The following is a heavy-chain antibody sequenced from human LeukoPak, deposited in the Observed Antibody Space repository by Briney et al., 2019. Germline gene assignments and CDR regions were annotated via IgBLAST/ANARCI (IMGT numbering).Heavy chain of an antibody. CDR1: GGSISSGDYY. CDR2: IYYSGST. CDR3: ARVGYFDWLSLDY. J-gene: IGHJ4*02. Sequence: SETLSLTCTVSGGSISSGDYYWSWIRQPSGKGLEWIGYIYYSGSTYYNPSLKSRVTISVDTSKNQFSLKLSSVTAADTAVYYCARVGYFDWLSLDYWGQGTLVTVSS. V-gene: IGHV4-30-4*01. D-gene: IGHD3-9*01.